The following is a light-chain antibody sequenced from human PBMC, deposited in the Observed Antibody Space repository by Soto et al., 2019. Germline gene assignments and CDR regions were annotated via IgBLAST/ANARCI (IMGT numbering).Light chain of an antibody. CDR2: AAS. J-gene: IGKJ5*01. V-gene: IGKV1-39*01. Sequence: LQIIYTPSPPSSYVVDEGTITSLASQIIGSWLAWYQQKPGKAPKLLIYAASSLQSGVPSRFSGSGSGTDFTLTISRLQPEDFATYYCQQSYSPPFTFGQGGRPEV. CDR3: QQSYSPPFT. CDR1: QIIGSW.